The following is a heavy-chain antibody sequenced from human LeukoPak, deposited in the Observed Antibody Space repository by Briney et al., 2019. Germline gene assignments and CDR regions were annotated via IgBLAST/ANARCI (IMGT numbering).Heavy chain of an antibody. CDR2: INHSGST. CDR3: ASDYYGSGSYQYPYIDY. CDR1: GFTFSSYA. J-gene: IGHJ4*02. V-gene: IGHV4-34*01. Sequence: GSLRLSCAASGFTFSSYAMSWIRQPPGKGLEWIGEINHSGSTNYNPSLKSRVTISVDTSKNQFSLKLSSVTAADTAVYYCASDYYGSGSYQYPYIDYWGQGTLVTVSS. D-gene: IGHD3-10*01.